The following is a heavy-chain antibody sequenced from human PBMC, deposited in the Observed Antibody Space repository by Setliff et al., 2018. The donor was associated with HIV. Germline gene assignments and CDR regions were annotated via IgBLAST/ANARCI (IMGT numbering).Heavy chain of an antibody. CDR3: ARVPVSNYYYYMDV. V-gene: IGHV1-69*13. CDR1: GGTFSSYA. J-gene: IGHJ6*03. Sequence: ASVKVSCKASGGTFSSYAISWVRQAPGQGLEWMGGIIPIFATAKYAQKFQGRITITADESTTTAYMELSSLRSEDTAVYYCARVPVSNYYYYMDVWGKGTTVTVS. CDR2: IIPIFATA.